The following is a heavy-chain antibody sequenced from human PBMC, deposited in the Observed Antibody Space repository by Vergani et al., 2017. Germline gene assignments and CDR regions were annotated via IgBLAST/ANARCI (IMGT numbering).Heavy chain of an antibody. D-gene: IGHD7-27*01. Sequence: EVQLVESGGGLVQPGGSLRLSCAASGFTFSSYSMNWVRQAPGKGLEWVSYISSSSSTIYYADSVKGRFTISRDNAKNSLYLQMNSLRAEDTAVYYCARSLHWGPFDIWGQGTMVTVSS. CDR1: GFTFSSYS. V-gene: IGHV3-48*01. CDR2: ISSSSSTI. J-gene: IGHJ3*02. CDR3: ARSLHWGPFDI.